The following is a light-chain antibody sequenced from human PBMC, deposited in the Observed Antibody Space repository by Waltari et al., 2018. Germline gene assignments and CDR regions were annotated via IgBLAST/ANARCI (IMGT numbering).Light chain of an antibody. CDR3: NSYTGSSSWV. CDR2: DVS. CDR1: SKDVGFYTY. V-gene: IGLV2-14*01. J-gene: IGLJ3*02. Sequence: QSALTQPTSVSGSPGQSITISCTGTSKDVGFYTYVPWYQQYPGKVPQLLIYDVSDLPSGVSSRFSCSKSGNTASLTISGLQADDEADYYCNSYTGSSSWVFGGGTKLTVL.